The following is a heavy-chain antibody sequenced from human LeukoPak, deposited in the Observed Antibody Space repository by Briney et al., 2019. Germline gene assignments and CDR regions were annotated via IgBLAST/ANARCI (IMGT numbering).Heavy chain of an antibody. Sequence: ASVKVSCKASGYTFTSYGISWVRQAPGQGLEWMGIINPSGGSTSYAQKFQGRVTMTRDTSTSTVYMELSSLRSEDTAVYYCARGAARPYIVVVPAAEDYWGQGTLVTVSS. CDR1: GYTFTSYG. J-gene: IGHJ4*02. CDR2: INPSGGST. CDR3: ARGAARPYIVVVPAAEDY. D-gene: IGHD2-2*01. V-gene: IGHV1-46*03.